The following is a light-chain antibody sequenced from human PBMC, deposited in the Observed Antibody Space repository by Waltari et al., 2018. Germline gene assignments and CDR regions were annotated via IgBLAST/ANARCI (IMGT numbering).Light chain of an antibody. J-gene: IGLJ2*01. Sequence: QSLLTQPPSVSASPGQKVTISCAAGTSPVANNTISWYPVFPGTAPRLLIFDVNKRPSGIPDRFSGSKSGTSATLEITGLQTGDEALYYCGSWDTSLNLGAFGGGTQLTVL. CDR2: DVN. CDR3: GSWDTSLNLGA. CDR1: TSPVANNT. V-gene: IGLV1-51*01.